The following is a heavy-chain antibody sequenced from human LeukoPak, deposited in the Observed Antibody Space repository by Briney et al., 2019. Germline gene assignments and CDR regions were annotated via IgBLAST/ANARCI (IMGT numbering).Heavy chain of an antibody. V-gene: IGHV1-69*04. CDR1: GGTFSSYA. Sequence: ASVKVSCKASGGTFSSYAISWVRQAPGQGLEWMGRIIPILGIANYAQKFQGRVTITADKSTSTAYMELSSLRSEDTAVYYCASQAEPPIAAHNYGMDVWGQGTTVTVSS. CDR3: ASQAEPPIAAHNYGMDV. CDR2: IIPILGIA. D-gene: IGHD6-6*01. J-gene: IGHJ6*02.